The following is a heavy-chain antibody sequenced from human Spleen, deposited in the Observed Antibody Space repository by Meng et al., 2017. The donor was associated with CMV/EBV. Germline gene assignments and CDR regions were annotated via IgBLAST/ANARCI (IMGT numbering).Heavy chain of an antibody. V-gene: IGHV3-48*03. CDR2: ISSNGSPI. Sequence: GESLKISCAASGFTFRTYEMNWVRQAPGKGLEWVSYISSNGSPIYYADSVKGRFTISRDNAKNSLCLQMNSLRAEATAVYYCATSRSLDYWGQGTLVTVSS. CDR1: GFTFRTYE. D-gene: IGHD2-15*01. CDR3: ATSRSLDY. J-gene: IGHJ4*02.